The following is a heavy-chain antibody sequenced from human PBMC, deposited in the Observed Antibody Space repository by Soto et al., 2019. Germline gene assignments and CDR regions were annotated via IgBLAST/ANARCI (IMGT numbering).Heavy chain of an antibody. CDR2: IIPIFGTA. V-gene: IGHV1-69*01. Sequence: QVQLVQSGAEVKKPGSSVKVSCKASGGTFSSYSINWVRQAPGQGLEWMGEIIPIFGTANYAQKFQGRVMITAEEATSAAYMELSSLRPEDTAVHYCARDGGSHSGGIDYWGQGTVVTVSS. J-gene: IGHJ4*02. CDR1: GGTFSSYS. D-gene: IGHD1-26*01. CDR3: ARDGGSHSGGIDY.